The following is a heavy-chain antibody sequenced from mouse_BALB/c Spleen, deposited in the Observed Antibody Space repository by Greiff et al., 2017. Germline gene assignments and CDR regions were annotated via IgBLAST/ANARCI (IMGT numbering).Heavy chain of an antibody. CDR2: IWSGGST. CDR3: ARRGYYRYDGYAMDY. D-gene: IGHD2-14*01. V-gene: IGHV2-2*02. CDR1: GFSLTSYG. Sequence: QVQLKQSGPGLVQPSQSLSITCTVSGFSLTSYGVHWVRQSPGKGLEWLGVIWSGGSTDYNAAFISRLSISKDNSKSQVFFKMNSLQANDTAIYYCARRGYYRYDGYAMDYWGQGTSVTVSS. J-gene: IGHJ4*01.